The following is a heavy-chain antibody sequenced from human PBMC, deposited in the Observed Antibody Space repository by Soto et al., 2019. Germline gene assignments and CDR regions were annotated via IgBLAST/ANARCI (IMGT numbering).Heavy chain of an antibody. CDR1: GFTFSSYA. D-gene: IGHD3-16*01. CDR2: VSYDGSIE. J-gene: IGHJ5*02. CDR3: AKDLYYYDFSLDDS. V-gene: IGHV3-30*04. Sequence: EHLVESGGGVVQPGRSLRLSCTGSGFTFSSYAMHWVRLAPGKGLEWVAVVSYDGSIENYADSVRGRFTISRDNSKNTVFLQMYSLRVEDTAVYYCAKDLYYYDFSLDDSWGQGTLVTVSS.